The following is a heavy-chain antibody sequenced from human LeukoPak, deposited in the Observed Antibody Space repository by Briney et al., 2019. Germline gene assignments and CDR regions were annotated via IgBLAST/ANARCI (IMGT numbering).Heavy chain of an antibody. V-gene: IGHV5-51*01. Sequence: GESLKISCKGSGYSFTSYWIGWVRQMPGKGLEWMGIIYPGDSDTRYSPSFQGQVTISADKSISTAYLQWSSLKASDTAMYYCASSIYLDHGGNWYYFDYWGQGTLVTVSS. CDR2: IYPGDSDT. CDR3: ASSIYLDHGGNWYYFDY. D-gene: IGHD2-15*01. CDR1: GYSFTSYW. J-gene: IGHJ4*02.